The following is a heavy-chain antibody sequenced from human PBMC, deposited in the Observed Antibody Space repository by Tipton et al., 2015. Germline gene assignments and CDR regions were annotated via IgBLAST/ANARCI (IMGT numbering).Heavy chain of an antibody. CDR1: GYTFTSYG. V-gene: IGHV1-18*01. Sequence: QLVQSGAEVKKPGASVKVSCKASGYTFTSYGISWVRQAPGQGLEWMGWISAYNDDTNYVQKLQGRVTMTTDTSTSTAYMELRSLRSDDTAVYYCARVGDPNYYYYYGMDVWGQGTTVTVSS. D-gene: IGHD2-21*02. J-gene: IGHJ6*02. CDR3: ARVGDPNYYYYYGMDV. CDR2: ISAYNDDT.